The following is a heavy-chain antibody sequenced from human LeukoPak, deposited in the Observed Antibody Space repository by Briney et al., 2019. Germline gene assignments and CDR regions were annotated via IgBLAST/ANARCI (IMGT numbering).Heavy chain of an antibody. Sequence: SGGSLRLSCAASGFTFSSYAMSWVRQAPGKGLEWVSAISGSGGSTYYADSVKGRFTISRDNSKNTLYLQMNSLRAEDTAVYYCATMYSSGWSHIDYWGQGTLVTVSS. CDR2: ISGSGGST. CDR3: ATMYSSGWSHIDY. V-gene: IGHV3-23*01. D-gene: IGHD6-19*01. CDR1: GFTFSSYA. J-gene: IGHJ4*02.